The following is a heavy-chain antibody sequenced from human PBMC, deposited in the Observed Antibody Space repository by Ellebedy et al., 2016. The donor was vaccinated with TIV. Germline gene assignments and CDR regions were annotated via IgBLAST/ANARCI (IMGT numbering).Heavy chain of an antibody. V-gene: IGHV3-7*01. CDR3: ARGSGSGVAGGVGWFNP. D-gene: IGHD6-19*01. CDR2: INHDGSEK. Sequence: GESLKISXAASGFDFNWHWMSWVRQGPGKGLEWVANINHDGSEKYYMDSAKGRFTISRDNAKNSLYLEMNSLRDEDTAVYYCARGSGSGVAGGVGWFNPWGQGTLVTVSS. CDR1: GFDFNWHW. J-gene: IGHJ5*02.